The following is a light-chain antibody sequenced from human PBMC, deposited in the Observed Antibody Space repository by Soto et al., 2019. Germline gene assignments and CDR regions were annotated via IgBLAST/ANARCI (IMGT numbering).Light chain of an antibody. CDR3: HQYYSMPYT. Sequence: DLVLTQSPDSLAVSLGERATISCRSSHSLFDTSSKKTYLAWYQQRPGQPHKLRIYWASTRQCGVPDRFSGGGSATDFTLSIGRLQAEDVAIYYCHQYYSMPYTFGHGTRLEI. CDR1: HSLFDTSSKKTY. V-gene: IGKV4-1*01. J-gene: IGKJ2*01. CDR2: WAS.